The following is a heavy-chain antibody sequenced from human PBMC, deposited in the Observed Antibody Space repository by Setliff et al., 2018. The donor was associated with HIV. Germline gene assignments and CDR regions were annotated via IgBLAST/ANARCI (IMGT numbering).Heavy chain of an antibody. CDR1: GGSISSSSYY. D-gene: IGHD2-15*01. J-gene: IGHJ5*02. V-gene: IGHV4-39*01. Sequence: KTSETLSLTCTVSGGSISSSSYYWGWIRQPPGKGLEWIGSIYYSGSTYYNPSHKSRVTISVDTSKNQFSLKLSSVTAADTAVYYCARAVVVAATIWFDPWGQGTLVTVSS. CDR3: ARAVVVAATIWFDP. CDR2: IYYSGST.